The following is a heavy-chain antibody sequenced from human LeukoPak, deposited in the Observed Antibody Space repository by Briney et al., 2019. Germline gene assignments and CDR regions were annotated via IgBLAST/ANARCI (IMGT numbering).Heavy chain of an antibody. J-gene: IGHJ4*02. D-gene: IGHD4-17*01. V-gene: IGHV3-53*01. Sequence: PGGSLRLSCAASGFTVSSNYMNWVRQAPGKGLEWVSVIYSGGSTYYADSVKGRFTISRDNSKNTLYLQMNSLRAADTAVYYCARDLYGVSHDYWGQGTLVTVSS. CDR3: ARDLYGVSHDY. CDR2: IYSGGST. CDR1: GFTVSSNY.